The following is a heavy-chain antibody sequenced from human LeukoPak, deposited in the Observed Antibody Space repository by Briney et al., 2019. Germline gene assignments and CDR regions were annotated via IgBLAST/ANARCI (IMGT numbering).Heavy chain of an antibody. J-gene: IGHJ5*02. CDR1: GFTFDDYA. V-gene: IGHV3-43*02. CDR2: ISGDGGST. CDR3: AKDRMRAYSSSWYQWIDP. D-gene: IGHD6-13*01. Sequence: GGSLRLSCAASGFTFDDYAMHWVRQAPGKGPEWVSLISGDGGSTKYADSAKGRFTISRDNSKNSLYLQMNSLRTEDTALYYCAKDRMRAYSSSWYQWIDPWGQGTSVTVSS.